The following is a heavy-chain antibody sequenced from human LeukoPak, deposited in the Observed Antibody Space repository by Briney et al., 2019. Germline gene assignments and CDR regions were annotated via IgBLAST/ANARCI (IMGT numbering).Heavy chain of an antibody. V-gene: IGHV3-21*01. CDR2: ISSSSSYI. CDR1: GFAFSSYG. Sequence: PGGSLRLSCAASGFAFSSYGMHWVRQAPGKGLEWVSSISSSSSYIYYADSVKGRFTISRDNAKNSLYLQMNSLRAEDTAVYYCARGGDGYCSSTSCYDFDYWGQGTLVTVSS. J-gene: IGHJ4*02. CDR3: ARGGDGYCSSTSCYDFDY. D-gene: IGHD2-2*03.